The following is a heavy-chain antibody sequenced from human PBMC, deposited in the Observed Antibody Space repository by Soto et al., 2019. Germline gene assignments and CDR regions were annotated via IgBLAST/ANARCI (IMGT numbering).Heavy chain of an antibody. CDR1: GFTFSSHG. CDR2: ISYDGSNE. D-gene: IGHD2-2*01. J-gene: IGHJ4*02. Sequence: HPGESLTLSCAASGFTFSSHGMHWLRQAPGRGLEWVTVISYDGSNEYYADSVKGRFTISRDNSKNILYLQMNSLRTEDTAVYYCAKERMEQYQLLPFFDYWGQGTLVTVSS. CDR3: AKERMEQYQLLPFFDY. V-gene: IGHV3-30*18.